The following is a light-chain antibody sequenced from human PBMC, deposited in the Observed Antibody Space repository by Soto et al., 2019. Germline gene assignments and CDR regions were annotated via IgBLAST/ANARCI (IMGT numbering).Light chain of an antibody. CDR2: GAS. CDR1: QSVNSN. V-gene: IGKV3-15*01. Sequence: EIVMTQSPATLSVSPGERATLSCRASQSVNSNLVWFPQKPGQAPMLLIYGASTRATGTPGRFSGSGFWTESTLTISSLQSEDLAVYDCQPDNNWLWTFGQGTKVEIK. J-gene: IGKJ1*01. CDR3: QPDNNWLWT.